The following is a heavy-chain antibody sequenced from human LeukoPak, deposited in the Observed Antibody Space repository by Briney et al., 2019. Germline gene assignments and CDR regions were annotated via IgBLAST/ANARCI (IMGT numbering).Heavy chain of an antibody. CDR2: INPSGGST. CDR1: GYTFTGYH. J-gene: IGHJ4*02. Sequence: ASVKVSCKASGYTFTGYHMHWVRQAPGQGLEWMGIINPSGGSTSYAQKFQGRVTMTRDTSTSTVYMELSSLRSEDTAVYYCARAPYGGNLGSYWGQGTLVTVSS. D-gene: IGHD4-23*01. CDR3: ARAPYGGNLGSY. V-gene: IGHV1-46*01.